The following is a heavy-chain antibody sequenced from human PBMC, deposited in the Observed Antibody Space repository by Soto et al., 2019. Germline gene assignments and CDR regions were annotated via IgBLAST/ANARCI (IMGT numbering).Heavy chain of an antibody. J-gene: IGHJ6*02. Sequence: PGGSLRLSCAASGFTFSSYWMHRVRQAPGKGLVWVSRINSDGSSTSYADSVKGRFTISRDNAKNTLYLQMNSLRAEDTAVYYCARDERFLEWSYGMDVWGQGTTVTVSS. CDR2: INSDGSST. CDR3: ARDERFLEWSYGMDV. V-gene: IGHV3-74*01. D-gene: IGHD3-3*01. CDR1: GFTFSSYW.